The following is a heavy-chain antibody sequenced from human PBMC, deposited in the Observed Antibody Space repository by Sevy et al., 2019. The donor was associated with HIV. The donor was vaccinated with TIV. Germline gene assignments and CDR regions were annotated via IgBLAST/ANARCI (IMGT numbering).Heavy chain of an antibody. CDR3: AKVGGYGDYYDSSGNFDY. V-gene: IGHV3-23*01. J-gene: IGHJ4*02. CDR2: ISGSGGST. Sequence: GGSLRLSCAASGFTFSSYAMSWVRQAPGKGLEWVSAISGSGGSTYYADSVKGRFPISRDNSKNTLYLQMNSLRAEDTAVYYCAKVGGYGDYYDSSGNFDYWGQGTLVTVSS. D-gene: IGHD3-22*01. CDR1: GFTFSSYA.